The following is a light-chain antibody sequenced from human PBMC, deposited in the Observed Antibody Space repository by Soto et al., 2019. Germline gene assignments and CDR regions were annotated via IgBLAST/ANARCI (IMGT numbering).Light chain of an antibody. CDR2: AAS. Sequence: DIQMTQSPSSLSASVGDRVTITCRASQGISNYLAWYQQKPGKVPKLLIYAASTLPSGVPSRSSGSGSGTDLTLTIIRLQPEDVATYQRQKYTSARWTFGQGTKVDIK. J-gene: IGKJ1*01. CDR3: QKYTSARWT. CDR1: QGISNY. V-gene: IGKV1-27*01.